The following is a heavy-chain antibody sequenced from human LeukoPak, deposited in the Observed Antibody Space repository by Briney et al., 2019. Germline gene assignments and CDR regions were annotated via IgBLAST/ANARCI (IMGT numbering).Heavy chain of an antibody. Sequence: ASVTVSCKVSGNSLSELSIEWVRQAPGKGLECMGGFDPEEAKMVYAQNFQGRVTMTEDTSTQTAYMELSGLTSDDTAVYYCTTRSRDFWSGFVNWGQGTLVTVSS. J-gene: IGHJ4*02. CDR1: GNSLSELS. CDR3: TTRSRDFWSGFVN. V-gene: IGHV1-24*01. CDR2: FDPEEAKM. D-gene: IGHD3-3*01.